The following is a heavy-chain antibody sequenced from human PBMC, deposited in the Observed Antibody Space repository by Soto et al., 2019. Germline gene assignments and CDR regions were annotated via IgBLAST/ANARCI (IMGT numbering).Heavy chain of an antibody. CDR1: GSTFTAYY. CDR2: INPDNGAT. V-gene: IGHV1-2*02. D-gene: IGHD3-22*01. CDR3: ARDPRGGRYYETGGYYYTGGNWFDP. Sequence: QVHLVQSGAEVMKPGASVRVWCKVSGSTFTAYYMHWVRQAPGEGLEWMGCINPDNGATKSPQKVQGRVTMTRDTAITTVYMEMSSLRSDDTAVYFCARDPRGGRYYETGGYYYTGGNWFDPWGQGTLVTVSS. J-gene: IGHJ5*02.